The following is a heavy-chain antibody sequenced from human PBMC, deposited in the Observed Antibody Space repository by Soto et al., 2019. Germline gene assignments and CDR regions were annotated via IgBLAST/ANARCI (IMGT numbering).Heavy chain of an antibody. CDR1: GYTLTELS. V-gene: IGHV1-24*01. CDR2: FDPEDGET. Sequence: GASVKVSCKVSGYTLTELSMHWVRQAPGKGLEWMGGFDPEDGETIHAQKFQGRVTMTEDTSTDTAYMELGGLRSEDTAVYDCATFHCGADCYGPSLYRYYYGMDVWGQGTTVTVSS. D-gene: IGHD2-21*02. CDR3: ATFHCGADCYGPSLYRYYYGMDV. J-gene: IGHJ6*02.